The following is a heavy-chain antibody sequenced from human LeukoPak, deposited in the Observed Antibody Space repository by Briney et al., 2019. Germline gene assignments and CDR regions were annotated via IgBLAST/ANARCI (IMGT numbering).Heavy chain of an antibody. D-gene: IGHD6-13*01. CDR3: ARGQVNGSSWFDY. V-gene: IGHV4-4*02. CDR1: GRSISSTNW. J-gene: IGHJ4*02. Sequence: ETSETLSLTCAVAGRSISSTNWWTWLRQPPEKELEWVGEIYHSGSANYNPSLKSRVIISVHKSKNQYSLKLTSVTAADTAVYYCARGQVNGSSWFDYWGQGTLVSVFS. CDR2: IYHSGSA.